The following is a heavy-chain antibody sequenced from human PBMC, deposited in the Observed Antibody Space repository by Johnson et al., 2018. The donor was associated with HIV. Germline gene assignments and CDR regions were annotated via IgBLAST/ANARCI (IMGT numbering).Heavy chain of an antibody. J-gene: IGHJ3*02. CDR3: AKGREWELLGGAFDI. D-gene: IGHD1-26*01. CDR1: GFTFSSYA. Sequence: VQLVESGGGLVQPGGSLRLSCAASGFTFSSYAMHWVRQAPGKGLEWVSYISSSGSTIYYADSVKGRVTISRDNAKNSLYLQMNSLRAEDTAVYYCAKGREWELLGGAFDIWGKGTMVTVSS. CDR2: ISSSGSTI. V-gene: IGHV3-48*04.